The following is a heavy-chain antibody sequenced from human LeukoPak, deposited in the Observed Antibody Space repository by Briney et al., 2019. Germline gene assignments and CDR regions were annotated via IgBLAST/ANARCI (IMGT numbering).Heavy chain of an antibody. V-gene: IGHV1-2*06. CDR1: GYTFTGYY. D-gene: IGHD2-15*01. CDR3: ASKGYCSGGSCPYYYYYYMDV. Sequence: ASVKVSCKASGYTFTGYYMHWVRQAPGQGLEWMGRINPNSGGTNYAQKFQGRVTITTDESTSTAYMELSSLRSEDSAVYYCASKGYCSGGSCPYYYYYYMDVWGKGTTVTVSS. J-gene: IGHJ6*03. CDR2: INPNSGGT.